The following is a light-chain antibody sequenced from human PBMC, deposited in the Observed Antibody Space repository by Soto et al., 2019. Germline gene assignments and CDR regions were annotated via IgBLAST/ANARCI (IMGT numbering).Light chain of an antibody. CDR2: AAS. V-gene: IGKV1-6*01. J-gene: IGKJ1*01. CDR3: LQFYNFSWT. CDR1: QVIGND. Sequence: AIQMNQSPSSLRASVVDRVTISCRASQVIGNDLAWYQQKPGKAPRLLIFAASNLQSGVPSRFSGSGSGTDFTLTISRLQPEDFATYYCLQFYNFSWTFGQGTKVDIK.